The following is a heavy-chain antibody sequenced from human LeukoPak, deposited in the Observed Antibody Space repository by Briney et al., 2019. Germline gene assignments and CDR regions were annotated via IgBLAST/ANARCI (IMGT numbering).Heavy chain of an antibody. CDR2: IIPILGIA. Sequence: GASVKVSCKASGGTFSSYAISWVRQAPGQGLEWMGRIIPILGIANYAQKFQGRVTITADKSTSTAYMELSSLRSEDTAVYYCARLPPDYLDTSGSFDYWGQGTLVTV. CDR1: GGTFSSYA. CDR3: ARLPPDYLDTSGSFDY. V-gene: IGHV1-69*04. J-gene: IGHJ4*02. D-gene: IGHD3-22*01.